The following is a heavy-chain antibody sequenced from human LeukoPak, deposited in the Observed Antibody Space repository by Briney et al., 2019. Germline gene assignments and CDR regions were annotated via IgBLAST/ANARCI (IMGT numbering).Heavy chain of an antibody. CDR1: GYTLTELS. Sequence: ASVKVSCKVSGYTLTELSMHWVRQAPGQGLEWMGIINPSGGSTNYAQKFQGRVTMTRDTSISTAYMELSRLRSDDTAVYYCARDSESVASDYWGQGTLVTVSS. CDR3: ARDSESVASDY. V-gene: IGHV1-46*01. D-gene: IGHD6-19*01. J-gene: IGHJ4*02. CDR2: INPSGGST.